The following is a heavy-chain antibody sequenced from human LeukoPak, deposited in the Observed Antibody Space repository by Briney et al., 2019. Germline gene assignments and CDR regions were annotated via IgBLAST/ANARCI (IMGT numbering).Heavy chain of an antibody. CDR2: ISGSGGST. D-gene: IGHD3-22*01. V-gene: IGHV3-23*01. J-gene: IGHJ3*02. CDR3: AKEITMIVVVKDKGDVGDAFDI. CDR1: GFTFSSYA. Sequence: GGSLRLSCAASGFTFSSYATSWVRQAPGKGLEWVSAISGSGGSTYYADSVKGRFTISRDNSKNTLYLQMNSLRAEDTAVYYCAKEITMIVVVKDKGDVGDAFDIWGQGTMVTVSS.